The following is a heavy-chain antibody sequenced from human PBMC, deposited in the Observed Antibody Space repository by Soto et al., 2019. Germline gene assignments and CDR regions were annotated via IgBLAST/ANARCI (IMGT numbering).Heavy chain of an antibody. J-gene: IGHJ6*03. D-gene: IGHD4-17*01. CDR1: GFTFSSYA. CDR2: ISGSGGST. Sequence: GGSLRLSCAASGFTFSSYAMSWVRQAPGKGLEWVSAISGSGGSTYYADSVKGRFTISRDNSKNTLYLQMNSLRAEDTAVYYCAKDLGSVTTRGCYVDVWGKGTTVTISS. CDR3: AKDLGSVTTRGCYVDV. V-gene: IGHV3-23*01.